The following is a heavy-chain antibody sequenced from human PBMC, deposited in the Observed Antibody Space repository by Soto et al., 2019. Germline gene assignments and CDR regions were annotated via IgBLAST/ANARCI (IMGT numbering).Heavy chain of an antibody. CDR1: GYTFTSYD. CDR2: MNPNSGNT. CDR3: ARVGDTVWFGEGMDV. Sequence: QVQLVQSGAEVKKPGASVKVSCKASGYTFTSYDINWVRQATGQGLEWMGWMNPNSGNTGYAQKFEGRVTMTWNTSISTAYMELSSLRSEDMAVYYCARVGDTVWFGEGMDVWGKGTTVTVSS. J-gene: IGHJ6*03. V-gene: IGHV1-8*01. D-gene: IGHD3-10*01.